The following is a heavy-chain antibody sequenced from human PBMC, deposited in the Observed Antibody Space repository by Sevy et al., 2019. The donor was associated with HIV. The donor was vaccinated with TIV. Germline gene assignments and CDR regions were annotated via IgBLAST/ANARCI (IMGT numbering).Heavy chain of an antibody. CDR2: ITSSHGAK. D-gene: IGHD5-18*01. J-gene: IGHJ4*02. V-gene: IGHV3-11*01. CDR3: VGRRYRVGHSWSYFFDF. Sequence: GGCLRLSCVTSGFSFSDYHMSWIRLAPGKGLEWISHITSSHGAKVYADSVRGRFDISRDNALKSVYRQMNRLQVEDTATYFCVGRRYRVGHSWSYFFDFWGQGTPVTVSS. CDR1: GFSFSDYH.